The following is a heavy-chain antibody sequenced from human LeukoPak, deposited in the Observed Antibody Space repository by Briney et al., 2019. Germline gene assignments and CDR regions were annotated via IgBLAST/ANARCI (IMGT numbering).Heavy chain of an antibody. CDR2: ISGSGGST. J-gene: IGHJ4*02. V-gene: IGHV3-23*01. CDR3: AKDPYSSSWYIIDY. Sequence: GGSLRLSYAASGFTFSSYAMSWVRQAPGKGLEWVTAISGSGGSTYYADSVKGRFTISRDNSKNTLYLQMNSLRAEDTAVYYCAKDPYSSSWYIIDYWGQGTLVTVSS. D-gene: IGHD6-13*01. CDR1: GFTFSSYA.